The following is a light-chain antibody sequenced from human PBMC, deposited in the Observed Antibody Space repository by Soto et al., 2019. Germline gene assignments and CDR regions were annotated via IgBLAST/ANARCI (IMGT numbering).Light chain of an antibody. V-gene: IGKV1-5*03. CDR3: QQYNVYSWT. Sequence: DIQRTPSPSIPSASVVDRFTLTCRASQSIRSWLAWYQQKPGKAPKLLIYEASSLEKGVPARFGGSGSGTEFTLTISSLQPDDFATYYCQQYNVYSWTCGQGTKVDIK. J-gene: IGKJ1*01. CDR2: EAS. CDR1: QSIRSW.